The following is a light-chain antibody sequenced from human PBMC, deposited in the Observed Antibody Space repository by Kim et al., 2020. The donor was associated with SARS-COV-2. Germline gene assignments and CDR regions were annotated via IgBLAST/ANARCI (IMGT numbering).Light chain of an antibody. Sequence: SPGERATLSCKASQSISGTLAWYQQKPGQAPRLLIYDASTRATGIPARFSGGGSGTEFTLTISDLQSEDFAVYYCQQYNNWPPTYSFGQGTKLEI. CDR2: DAS. V-gene: IGKV3D-15*01. J-gene: IGKJ2*03. CDR1: QSISGT. CDR3: QQYNNWPPTYS.